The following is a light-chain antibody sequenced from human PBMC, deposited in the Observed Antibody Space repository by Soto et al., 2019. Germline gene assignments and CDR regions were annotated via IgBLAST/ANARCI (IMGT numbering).Light chain of an antibody. CDR1: SSDVGGYNY. CDR2: EVS. V-gene: IGLV2-14*01. J-gene: IGLJ2*01. CDR3: SSYTSSSTLV. Sequence: QSALTQPASVSGSPGQSITISCTGTSSDVGGYNYVSWYQQHPGKAPKLMIYEVSNRPSGVSNRISGSKSGNTASLTISGLQAEDEADYYCSSYTSSSTLVFGGGTQLTVL.